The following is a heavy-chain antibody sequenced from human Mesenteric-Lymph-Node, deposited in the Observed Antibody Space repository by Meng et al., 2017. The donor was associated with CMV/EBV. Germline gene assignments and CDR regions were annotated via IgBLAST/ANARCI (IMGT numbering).Heavy chain of an antibody. J-gene: IGHJ5*02. CDR3: ARDKGIAVAGTAGHWFDP. Sequence: SVKVSCKASGGTFSRSAISWVRQAPGQGLEWMGGIIPILGIANYAQKFQGRVTITADKSTSTAYMELSSLRSEDTAVYYCARDKGIAVAGTAGHWFDPWGQGTLVTVSS. D-gene: IGHD6-19*01. CDR2: IIPILGIA. V-gene: IGHV1-69*10. CDR1: GGTFSRSA.